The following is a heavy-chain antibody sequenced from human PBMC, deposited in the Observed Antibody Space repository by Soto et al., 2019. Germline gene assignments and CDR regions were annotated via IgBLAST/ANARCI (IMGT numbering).Heavy chain of an antibody. D-gene: IGHD6-13*01. CDR2: IIPTLGIA. Sequence: GASVKVSCKASGGTFSSYTISWVRQAPGQGLEWMGRIIPTLGIANYAQKFQGRVTITADKSTSTAYMELSSLRSEDTAVYYCARDTGDSSHDYWGQGPRVTVPS. CDR3: ARDTGDSSHDY. J-gene: IGHJ4*02. V-gene: IGHV1-69*04. CDR1: GGTFSSYT.